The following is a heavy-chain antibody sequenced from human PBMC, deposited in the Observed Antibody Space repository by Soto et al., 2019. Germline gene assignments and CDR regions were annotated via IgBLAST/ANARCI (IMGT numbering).Heavy chain of an antibody. D-gene: IGHD3-22*01. CDR2: ISGSGGST. V-gene: IGHV3-23*01. CDR3: AKDPGYYDSSGYGY. Sequence: LRLSCAASGFTFSSYAMSWVRQAPGKGLEWVSAISGSGGSTYYADSVKGRFTISRDNSKNTLYLQMNSLRAEDTAVYYCAKDPGYYDSSGYGYWGQGTLVTVSS. J-gene: IGHJ4*02. CDR1: GFTFSSYA.